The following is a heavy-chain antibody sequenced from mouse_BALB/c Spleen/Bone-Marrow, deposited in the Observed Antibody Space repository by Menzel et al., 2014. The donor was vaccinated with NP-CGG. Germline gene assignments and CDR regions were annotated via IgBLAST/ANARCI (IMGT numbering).Heavy chain of an antibody. CDR3: ARHLVGGYIDY. V-gene: IGHV1-62-2*01. CDR2: FYPGSGSI. Sequence: VQGAASGAGLVKPGASVKLSCKDSGYTFTEYIIHWVKQRSGQGLEWIGWFYPGSGSIKYNEKFKDKATLTADKSSSTVYMELSRLTSEDSAVYFCARHLVGGYIDYWAQATPLTVSS. J-gene: IGHJ2*01. CDR1: GYTFTEYI. D-gene: IGHD1-1*02.